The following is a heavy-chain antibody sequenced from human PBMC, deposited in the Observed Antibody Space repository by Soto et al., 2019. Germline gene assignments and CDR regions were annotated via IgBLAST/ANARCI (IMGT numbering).Heavy chain of an antibody. CDR1: GFTFSSYI. CDR2: ISSSSSYI. V-gene: IGHV3-21*01. Sequence: GGSRRLSWAASGFTFSSYIMNGVGQAPGKGLEWVSSISSSSSYIYYADSVKGRFTISRDNAKNSLYLQMNSLRAEDTAVYYCARIPKYYYGSGRDYYFDYWGQGTLVTVSS. CDR3: ARIPKYYYGSGRDYYFDY. J-gene: IGHJ4*02. D-gene: IGHD3-10*01.